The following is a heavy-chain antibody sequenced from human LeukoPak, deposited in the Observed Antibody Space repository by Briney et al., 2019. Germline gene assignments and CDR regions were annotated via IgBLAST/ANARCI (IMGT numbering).Heavy chain of an antibody. V-gene: IGHV4-39*01. J-gene: IGHJ4*02. CDR3: ARHSRNAFGTSIVPYYCDY. CDR2: IYYSGST. Sequence: SETLSLTCTVSGGSISSATYYWGWIRQPPGKGLEWIGNIYYSGSTYYNPSLKSRVTISIATSKNQFSLEVTSVTAADTAVYYCARHSRNAFGTSIVPYYCDYWGQGTLVTVSS. D-gene: IGHD3-16*01. CDR1: GGSISSATYY.